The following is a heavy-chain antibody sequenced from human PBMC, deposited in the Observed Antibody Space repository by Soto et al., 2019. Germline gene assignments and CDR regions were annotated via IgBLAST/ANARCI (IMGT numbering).Heavy chain of an antibody. J-gene: IGHJ4*02. CDR1: GFTFDDYA. V-gene: IGHV3-9*01. D-gene: IGHD3-3*01. Sequence: GGSLRLSCAASGFTFDDYAMHWVRQAPGKGLEWVSGISWNSGSIGYADSVKGRFTISRDNAKNSLYLQMNSLRAEDTALYYCAKARNGRTDFWSGYPIRLTLDYWGQGTLVTVSS. CDR2: ISWNSGSI. CDR3: AKARNGRTDFWSGYPIRLTLDY.